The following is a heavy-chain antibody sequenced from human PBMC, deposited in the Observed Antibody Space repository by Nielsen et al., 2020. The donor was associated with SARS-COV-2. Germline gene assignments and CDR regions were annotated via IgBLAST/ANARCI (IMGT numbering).Heavy chain of an antibody. CDR1: GFTFDDYA. D-gene: IGHD5-18*01. Sequence: SLKISCAASGFTFDDYAMHWVRQAPGKGLEWVSGISWNSGSIGYADSVKGRFTISRDNSKNTLFLQMNSLRAEDTAVYYCARDIGYFGPFDYWGQGTLVTVSS. J-gene: IGHJ4*02. V-gene: IGHV3-9*01. CDR3: ARDIGYFGPFDY. CDR2: ISWNSGSI.